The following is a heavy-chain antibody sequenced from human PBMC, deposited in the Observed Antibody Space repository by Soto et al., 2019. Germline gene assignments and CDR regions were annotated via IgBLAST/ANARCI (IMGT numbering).Heavy chain of an antibody. V-gene: IGHV3-33*01. D-gene: IGHD1-20*01. CDR3: AREGINYSMDV. CDR1: GFTFSNYG. J-gene: IGHJ6*02. Sequence: QVQLVESGGGVVQPGRSLRLSCAASGFTFSNYGMHWVRQAPGKGLEWVAVIWYDGTNKYYADSVKGRFTISRDNSKNTLYLQMNSLRAEDTAMYYCAREGINYSMDVWGQGTTVTVSS. CDR2: IWYDGTNK.